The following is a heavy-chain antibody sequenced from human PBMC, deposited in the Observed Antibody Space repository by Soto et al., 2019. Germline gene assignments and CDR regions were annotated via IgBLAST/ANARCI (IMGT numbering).Heavy chain of an antibody. J-gene: IGHJ4*02. D-gene: IGHD6-13*01. Sequence: QVQLVESGGGVVQPGRSLRLSCAASGFTFSSYGMHWVRQAPGKGLEWVAVIWYDGSNKYYADSVKGRFTISRDNSKNTLYLQMNSLRAEDTAVYYCAKEYSSSWYPSHYYFDYWGQGTLVTVSS. V-gene: IGHV3-33*06. CDR1: GFTFSSYG. CDR3: AKEYSSSWYPSHYYFDY. CDR2: IWYDGSNK.